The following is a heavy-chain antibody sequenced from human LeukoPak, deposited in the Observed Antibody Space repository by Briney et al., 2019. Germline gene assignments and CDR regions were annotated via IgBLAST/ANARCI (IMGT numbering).Heavy chain of an antibody. CDR3: ARAQRLSPYYFDY. Sequence: ASVTVSCKASGHTFTGYHLHWVRQAPGQGLECMGWINPNSGGTHFAQKFQGRITMTRDTSISGVYMELSRLRSDDTAVYYCARAQRLSPYYFDYWGQGTLVTVSS. CDR1: GHTFTGYH. V-gene: IGHV1-2*02. CDR2: INPNSGGT. D-gene: IGHD5-12*01. J-gene: IGHJ4*02.